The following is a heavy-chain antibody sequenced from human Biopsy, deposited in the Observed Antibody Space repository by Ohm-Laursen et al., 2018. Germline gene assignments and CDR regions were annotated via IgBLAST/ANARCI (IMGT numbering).Heavy chain of an antibody. V-gene: IGHV4-34*01. J-gene: IGHJ6*02. CDR3: VRGVDYYDPYHYYALDV. Sequence: SETLSLTCTVYGESFNGYYWSWIRHTPGKGLEWIGEINHSGRTNYNPSLKSRVTISVDTSKNQSSLKVRSVTAADTAVYYCVRGVDYYDPYHYYALDVWGQGTTVTVSS. CDR1: GESFNGYY. CDR2: INHSGRT. D-gene: IGHD3-22*01.